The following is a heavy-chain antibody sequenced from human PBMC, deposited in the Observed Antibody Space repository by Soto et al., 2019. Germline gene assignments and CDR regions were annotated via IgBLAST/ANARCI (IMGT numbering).Heavy chain of an antibody. Sequence: QVTLKESGPALVKPTETLTLTCTVSGFSLTTGKMGVSWIRQPPGKALEWLAHIFSDNERSYSTSLQGRLTISKDTSGRQVVLSMTNVDPVDTATYYCARMNVDSYQFYYAMDVWGQWTTVTVSS. CDR1: GFSLTTGKMG. CDR3: ARMNVDSYQFYYAMDV. D-gene: IGHD4-17*01. V-gene: IGHV2-26*01. J-gene: IGHJ6*02. CDR2: IFSDNER.